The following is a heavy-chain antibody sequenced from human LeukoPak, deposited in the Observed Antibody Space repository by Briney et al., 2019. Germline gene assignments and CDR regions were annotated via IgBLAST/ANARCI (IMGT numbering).Heavy chain of an antibody. J-gene: IGHJ4*02. Sequence: ASVWVSCKASGYTFTGYYMHWVRQAPGQGLEWMGWINPNSGGTNYAQRFQGRVTMTRDTSISTAYIELNRLRSDDTAVYYCARGGDSSGYYSSQGDYWGQGTLLTVSS. D-gene: IGHD3-22*01. V-gene: IGHV1-2*02. CDR2: INPNSGGT. CDR1: GYTFTGYY. CDR3: ARGGDSSGYYSSQGDY.